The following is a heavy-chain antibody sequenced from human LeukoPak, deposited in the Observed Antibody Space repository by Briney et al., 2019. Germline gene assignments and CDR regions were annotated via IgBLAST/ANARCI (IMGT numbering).Heavy chain of an antibody. CDR3: FRHKTAYDILTGYGFDP. CDR1: GDSVSSNSAA. J-gene: IGHJ5*02. Sequence: SHTLSLTCAISGDSVSSNSAAWNWIRQSPSRSLEWLGRTYYRSKWYNDYAVSVKSRITINPDTSKNQFSLQLNSVTPEDTAVHFFFRHKTAYDILTGYGFDPWGQGTLVTVSS. V-gene: IGHV6-1*01. CDR2: TYYRSKWYN. D-gene: IGHD3-9*01.